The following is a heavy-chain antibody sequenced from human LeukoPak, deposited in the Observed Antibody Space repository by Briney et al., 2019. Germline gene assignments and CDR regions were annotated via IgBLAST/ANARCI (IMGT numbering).Heavy chain of an antibody. J-gene: IGHJ4*02. D-gene: IGHD5-18*01. Sequence: GGSLRLSCAASGFTFSSYAMSWVRQAPGKGLEWVSAISGSGGSTYYADSVRGRFTISRDNSKNTLYLQMNSLRAEDTAVYYCARGDSRIQLWSLRYYFDYWGQGTLVTVSS. V-gene: IGHV3-23*01. CDR1: GFTFSSYA. CDR3: ARGDSRIQLWSLRYYFDY. CDR2: ISGSGGST.